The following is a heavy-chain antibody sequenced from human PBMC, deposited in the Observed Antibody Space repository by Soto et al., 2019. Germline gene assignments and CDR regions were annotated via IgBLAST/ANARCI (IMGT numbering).Heavy chain of an antibody. Sequence: LSETLSLTCTVSGGSISSYYWSWIRQPPGKGLEWIGYIYYRGSTNYNPSLKSRVTLSVDTSKNQFSLKLSSVTAADTAVYYCERRRYYDSSGYPFDYWGQGTPVTVSS. CDR3: ERRRYYDSSGYPFDY. CDR2: IYYRGST. CDR1: GGSISSYY. V-gene: IGHV4-59*01. D-gene: IGHD3-22*01. J-gene: IGHJ4*02.